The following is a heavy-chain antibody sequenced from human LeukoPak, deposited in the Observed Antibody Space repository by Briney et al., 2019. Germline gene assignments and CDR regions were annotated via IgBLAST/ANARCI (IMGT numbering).Heavy chain of an antibody. Sequence: GASVKVSCKASGYTFTSYGISWVRQAPGQGLEWMGWISAYNGNTNYAQKLQGRVTMTTDTSTSTAYMELRSLRSDDAAVYYCARAPMVRGVIWFDPWGQGTLVTVSS. CDR1: GYTFTSYG. CDR3: ARAPMVRGVIWFDP. V-gene: IGHV1-18*01. D-gene: IGHD3-10*01. J-gene: IGHJ5*02. CDR2: ISAYNGNT.